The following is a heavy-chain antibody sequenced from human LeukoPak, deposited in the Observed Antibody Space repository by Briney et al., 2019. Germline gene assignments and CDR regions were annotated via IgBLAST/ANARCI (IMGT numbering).Heavy chain of an antibody. D-gene: IGHD3-3*01. Sequence: PGGSLRLSCAASGFTLDDYGMSWVRQAPGKGLEWVSGINWSGGSTGYADSVKGRFTLSRDNAKNSLYLQMNSLRAEDTALYYCARGSEFLEWFRSPYYYYMDVWGKGTTVTVSS. CDR1: GFTLDDYG. CDR2: INWSGGST. J-gene: IGHJ6*03. CDR3: ARGSEFLEWFRSPYYYYMDV. V-gene: IGHV3-20*04.